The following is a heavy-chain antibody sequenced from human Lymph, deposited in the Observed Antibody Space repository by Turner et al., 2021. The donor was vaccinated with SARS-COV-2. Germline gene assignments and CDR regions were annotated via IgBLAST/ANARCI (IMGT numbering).Heavy chain of an antibody. D-gene: IGHD3-16*01. CDR2: ISGSGGST. CDR3: ANLYPTVSWEFPYGMDV. J-gene: IGHJ6*02. Sequence: EVQLLESGGGLVQPGGSLRLSCAASGFTFNKHAMSWVRQAPGKGLECVSTISGSGGSTYYADSVKGRFIISRDNSKNTLYLQMNSLRAEDTAVYYCANLYPTVSWEFPYGMDVWGQGTTVTVSS. CDR1: GFTFNKHA. V-gene: IGHV3-23*01.